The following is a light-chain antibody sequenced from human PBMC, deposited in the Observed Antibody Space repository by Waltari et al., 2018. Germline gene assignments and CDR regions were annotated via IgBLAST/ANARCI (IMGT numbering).Light chain of an antibody. V-gene: IGLV3-1*01. CDR2: QDV. CDR1: ELEKKY. Sequence: SYDLTQSPSVSVSPGQTASITCSGDELEKKYVCWYQQKPGQSPVLVIYQDVRRPSELPGRFSGSNSGNTATLTISGTQPMDEADYYCQAWDSGAAGVFGNGTKVTVL. CDR3: QAWDSGAAGV. J-gene: IGLJ1*01.